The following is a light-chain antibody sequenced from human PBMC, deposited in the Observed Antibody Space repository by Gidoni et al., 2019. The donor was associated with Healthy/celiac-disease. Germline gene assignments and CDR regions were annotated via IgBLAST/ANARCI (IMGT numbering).Light chain of an antibody. Sequence: GERATLSCRASQRVSSNLAWYQQKPGQAPRLLTYGASTRATGIPARFSGSGSGTEFTLTISSLQSEDFAVYYCQQYNNWPLTFGGGTKVEIK. V-gene: IGKV3-15*01. CDR1: QRVSSN. CDR2: GAS. CDR3: QQYNNWPLT. J-gene: IGKJ4*01.